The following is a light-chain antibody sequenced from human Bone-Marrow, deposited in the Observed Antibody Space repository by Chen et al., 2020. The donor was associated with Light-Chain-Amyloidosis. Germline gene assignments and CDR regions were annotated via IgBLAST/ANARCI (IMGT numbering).Light chain of an antibody. J-gene: IGKJ1*01. CDR3: QQYNPYPWT. CDR2: KAS. V-gene: IGKV1-5*03. Sequence: DIQMTQSPSTLSASVRDRVTLTCRASQRIGTWLAWYQQIPGKAPKLLIYKASSLESGVPSRFSGSESGTEFTLTISSLQPDDFATYYCQQYNPYPWTFGQGTKVEIK. CDR1: QRIGTW.